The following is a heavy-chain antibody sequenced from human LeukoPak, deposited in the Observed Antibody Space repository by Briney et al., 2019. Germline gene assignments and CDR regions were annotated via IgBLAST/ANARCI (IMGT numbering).Heavy chain of an antibody. CDR2: IYYSGST. Sequence: SETLSLTCTVSGGSISSSGYYWGRIRQPPGKGLEWIGSIYYSGSTYYNPSLKSRVTISVDTSKKQFSLKLSSVTAADTAVYYCARLGGSSGEFDYWGQGTLVTVSS. CDR3: ARLGGSSGEFDY. J-gene: IGHJ4*02. V-gene: IGHV4-39*07. D-gene: IGHD6-6*01. CDR1: GGSISSSGYY.